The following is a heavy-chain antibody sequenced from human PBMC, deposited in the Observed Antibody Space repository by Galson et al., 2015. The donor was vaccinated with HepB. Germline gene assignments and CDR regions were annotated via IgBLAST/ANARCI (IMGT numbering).Heavy chain of an antibody. D-gene: IGHD3-16*01. J-gene: IGHJ4*02. CDR3: ARDRAVITLGAFDY. V-gene: IGHV3-7*01. CDR2: IKQAGSEK. Sequence: SLRLSCAASGFTFSSYWMSWVRQAPGKGLEWVANIKQAGSEKYHVDSVKGRFTISRDNAKNSLYLQMNSLRAEDTALYYCARDRAVITLGAFDYWGQGTLVTVSS. CDR1: GFTFSSYW.